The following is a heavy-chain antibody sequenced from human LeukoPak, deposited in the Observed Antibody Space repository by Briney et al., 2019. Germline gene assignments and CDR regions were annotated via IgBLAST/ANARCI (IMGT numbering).Heavy chain of an antibody. CDR2: INHSGST. V-gene: IGHV4-34*01. Sequence: SETLSLTCAVYGGSFSGYYWSWIRQPPGKGLEWIGEINHSGSTNYNPSLKSRVTISVDTSKNQFSLRLSSVTAADTAVYYCARHQSQELYWSQGTLVTVSS. CDR1: GGSFSGYY. J-gene: IGHJ4*02. D-gene: IGHD1-7*01. CDR3: ARHQSQELY.